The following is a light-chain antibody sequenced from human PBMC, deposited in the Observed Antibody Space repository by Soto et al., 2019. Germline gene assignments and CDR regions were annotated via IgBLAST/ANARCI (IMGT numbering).Light chain of an antibody. CDR2: DVD. CDR3: CSYADTYVE. V-gene: IGLV2-11*01. Sequence: QSVLTQPRSVSGSPGQSVAISCTGISNCIGPYNYVSWYQQHPGKAPKLIIYDVDKRPSGVPYRFSGSKSGDTASLTISGLQPDDEADYYCCSYADTYVELGGGTKLTVL. J-gene: IGLJ2*01. CDR1: SNCIGPYNY.